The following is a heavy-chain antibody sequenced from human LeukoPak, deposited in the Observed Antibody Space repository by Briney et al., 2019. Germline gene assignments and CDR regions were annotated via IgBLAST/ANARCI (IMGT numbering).Heavy chain of an antibody. D-gene: IGHD6-19*01. V-gene: IGHV3-23*01. CDR1: GITLSNYG. CDR2: ISDSGGRT. Sequence: EAGGSLRLSCAVSGITLSNYGMSWVRQAPGKGLEWVAGISDSGGRTNYADSVKGRFTISRDNPKNTLCLQMNSLRAEDTAVYYCAKGHRSSSSFFDSWGQGILVTVSS. CDR3: AKGHRSSSSFFDS. J-gene: IGHJ4*02.